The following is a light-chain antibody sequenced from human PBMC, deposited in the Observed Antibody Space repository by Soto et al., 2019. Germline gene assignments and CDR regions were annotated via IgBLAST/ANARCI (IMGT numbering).Light chain of an antibody. Sequence: DIQMTQSPSSVSASVGDRVTITCRASQGISRYVAWYQQKPGKAPRFLIYAASTLQSEVPSRFRGSGSGTDFTLTITSLQSEDFGVYYCHQHNNWWTFGQGTKVDNK. CDR3: HQHNNWWT. J-gene: IGKJ1*01. V-gene: IGKV1-16*01. CDR2: AAS. CDR1: QGISRY.